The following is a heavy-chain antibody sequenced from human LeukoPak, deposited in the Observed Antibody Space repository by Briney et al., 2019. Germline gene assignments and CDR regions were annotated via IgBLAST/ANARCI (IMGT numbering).Heavy chain of an antibody. V-gene: IGHV4-59*11. J-gene: IGHJ4*02. D-gene: IGHD1-26*01. CDR1: GGSISSHY. Sequence: SETLSLTCTVSGGSISSHYWSWIRQPPGKGLEWIGYIYYSGSTNYNPSLKSRVTISVDTSRNQFSLKLSSVTAADTAVYYCASEGGEWELLGYFDYWGQGTLVTVSS. CDR2: IYYSGST. CDR3: ASEGGEWELLGYFDY.